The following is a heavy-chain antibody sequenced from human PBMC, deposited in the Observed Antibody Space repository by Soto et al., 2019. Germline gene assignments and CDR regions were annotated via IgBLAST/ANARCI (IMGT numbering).Heavy chain of an antibody. V-gene: IGHV5-51*01. CDR2: IYPGDSDT. CDR1: GYSFTSYW. J-gene: IGHJ5*01. D-gene: IGHD3-22*01. CDR3: ARVPRDSSGYYQLNWFDP. Sequence: GESLKISCEGSGYSFTSYWIGWVRQMPGKGLEWMGIIYPGDSDTRYSPSFQGQVTISADKSISTAYLQWSSLKASDTAMYYCARVPRDSSGYYQLNWFDPWGQGTLVTVSS.